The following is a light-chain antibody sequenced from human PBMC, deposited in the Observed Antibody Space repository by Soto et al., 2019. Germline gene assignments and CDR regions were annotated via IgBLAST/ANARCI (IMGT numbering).Light chain of an antibody. CDR1: SSDVGAYNY. CDR3: SSNTGNNNFVV. Sequence: QSALTQPPSASGSLGQSVTISCTGTSSDVGAYNYVSWYQQHPDRAPKVIIYEVSQRPSGVPDRFSGSKSGNTASLTVSGLQAEDEADYYCSSNTGNNNFVVFGGGTKPTVL. CDR2: EVS. J-gene: IGLJ2*01. V-gene: IGLV2-8*01.